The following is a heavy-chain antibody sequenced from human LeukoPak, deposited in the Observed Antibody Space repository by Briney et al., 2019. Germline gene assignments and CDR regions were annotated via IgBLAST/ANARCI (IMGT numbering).Heavy chain of an antibody. CDR2: LHPTGST. V-gene: IGHV4-31*03. J-gene: IGHJ4*02. CDR3: VRDRGDYSGDPGYFEY. CDR1: GASISTGYYY. D-gene: IGHD4-23*01. Sequence: PSETLSLTCTVSGASISTGYYYWTWIRQHPGKGLEWIGCLHPTGSTYYNPSLKSRLSISVGTSKNQFSLGLSSVTVADTAVYYCVRDRGDYSGDPGYFEYWGQGILVTVSS.